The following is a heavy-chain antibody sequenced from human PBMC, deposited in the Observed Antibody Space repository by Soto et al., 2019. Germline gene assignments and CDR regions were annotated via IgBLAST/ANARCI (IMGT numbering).Heavy chain of an antibody. D-gene: IGHD2-2*01. V-gene: IGHV1-69*01. CDR2: IIPIFGTA. Sequence: QVQLVQSGAEVKKPGSSVKVSCKASGGTFSSYAISWVRQAPGQGLEWMGGIIPIFGTANYAQKFQGRVTITADESTSTAYMELRSLRSEDTAVYYCARSPGVLVVVPAARFDPWGQGTLVTVSS. CDR1: GGTFSSYA. CDR3: ARSPGVLVVVPAARFDP. J-gene: IGHJ5*02.